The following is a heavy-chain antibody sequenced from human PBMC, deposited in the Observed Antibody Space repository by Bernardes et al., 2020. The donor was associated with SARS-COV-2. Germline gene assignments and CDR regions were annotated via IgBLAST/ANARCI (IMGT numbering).Heavy chain of an antibody. CDR3: ARGDGSSALDS. CDR2: IGAYSGNT. J-gene: IGHJ4*02. CDR1: GYTFITNG. D-gene: IGHD6-6*01. Sequence: ASVKVSCKASGYTFITNGISWVRQAPGQGLEWMGCIGAYSGNTKYAQKFQGRVIMTTDTSTSTAHMELRSLTSDDTAVYYCARGDGSSALDSWGQGTLVTVSS. V-gene: IGHV1-18*04.